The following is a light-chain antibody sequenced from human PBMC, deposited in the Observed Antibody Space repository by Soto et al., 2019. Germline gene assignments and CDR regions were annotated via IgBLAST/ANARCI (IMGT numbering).Light chain of an antibody. CDR2: GAS. Sequence: EIVLTQSPGTLSSSPGERATLSCRANQSVNSNYLAWYQQTPGQAPRLLIYGASSRATGIPDRFSGSGSGTDFTLTISRLEPEDFAVYYCQQYGSSPTFGQGTRLEIK. CDR3: QQYGSSPT. V-gene: IGKV3-20*01. CDR1: QSVNSNY. J-gene: IGKJ5*01.